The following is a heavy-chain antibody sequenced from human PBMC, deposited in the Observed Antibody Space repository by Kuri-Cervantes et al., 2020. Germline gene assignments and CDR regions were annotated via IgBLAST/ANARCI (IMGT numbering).Heavy chain of an antibody. CDR3: ARGYDFWSGSGNMDV. D-gene: IGHD3-3*01. J-gene: IGHJ6*03. CDR2: ISSSSSYI. CDR1: GFTFSSYS. Sequence: GESLKISCAASGFTFSSYSMNWVRQAPGKGLEWVSSISSSSSYIYYADSVKGRFTISRDNAKNSLYLQMNSLRAEDTAVYYCARGYDFWSGSGNMDVWGKGTTVTVSS. V-gene: IGHV3-21*01.